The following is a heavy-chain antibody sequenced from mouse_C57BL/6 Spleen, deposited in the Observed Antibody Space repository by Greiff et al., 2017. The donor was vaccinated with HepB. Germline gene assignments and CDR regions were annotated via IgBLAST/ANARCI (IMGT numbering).Heavy chain of an antibody. CDR2: IWSGGST. D-gene: IGHD1-1*01. Sequence: VKLVESGPGLVQPSQSLSITCTVSGFSLTSSGVHWVRQSPGKGLEWLGVIWSGGSTDYNAAFISRLSISKDNSKSQVFFKMNSLQADDTAIYYCAGITTVVATDAMDYWGQGTSVTVSS. CDR1: GFSLTSSG. CDR3: AGITTVVATDAMDY. J-gene: IGHJ4*01. V-gene: IGHV2-2*01.